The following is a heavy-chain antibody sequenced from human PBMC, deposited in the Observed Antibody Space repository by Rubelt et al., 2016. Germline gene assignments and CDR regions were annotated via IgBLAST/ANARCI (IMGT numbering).Heavy chain of an antibody. CDR3: AREVRSGEMDV. D-gene: IGHD1-26*01. Sequence: QVQLQQWGAGLLKPSETLSLTCDVYGGSVSSNYWSWIRQPPGQGLEWIGEVNHGRGTNYNPSLKSRVTVSLDTSKNQFSLKLSCMTAADTAMYYCAREVRSGEMDVWGQGTMVSVSS. V-gene: IGHV4-34*01. CDR2: VNHGRGT. J-gene: IGHJ6*02. CDR1: GGSVSSNY.